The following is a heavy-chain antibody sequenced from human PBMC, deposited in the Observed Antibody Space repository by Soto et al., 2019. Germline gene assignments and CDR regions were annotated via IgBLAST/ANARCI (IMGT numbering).Heavy chain of an antibody. CDR1: GARQSSLSYD. V-gene: IGHV4-39*01. D-gene: IGHD2-15*01. CDR2: IFFTGNI. J-gene: IGHJ4*02. Sequence: DVLAITVTGSGARQSSLSYDQGWIRQPPVKGLEWVGSIFFTGNIYYNPSLKSRVTISVDTSRNQFSLMVNSVPAADTAVYYCASRHCSGGRYYNPVVDFWGQGAVVT. CDR3: ASRHCSGGRYYNPVVDF.